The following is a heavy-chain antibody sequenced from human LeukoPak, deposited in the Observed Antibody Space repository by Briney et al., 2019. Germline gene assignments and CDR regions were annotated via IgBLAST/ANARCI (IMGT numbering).Heavy chain of an antibody. J-gene: IGHJ6*03. D-gene: IGHD2-2*01. CDR2: VSDDGNKK. CDR3: ARGQLLLEGYFYYMDV. CDR1: GFTFSSYP. V-gene: IGHV3-30-3*01. Sequence: GGSLRLSCAASGFTFSSYPMRWVRQAPGKGLEWVAVVSDDGNKKFDADFVKGRFTISRDNSKNTLYLQMNSLRGEDTAVYYCARGQLLLEGYFYYMDVWGEGTPVAVSS.